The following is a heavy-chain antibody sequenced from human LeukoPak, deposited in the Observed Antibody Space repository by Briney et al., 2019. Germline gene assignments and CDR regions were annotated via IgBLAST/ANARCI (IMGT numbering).Heavy chain of an antibody. Sequence: PGRPLRLSCAASRFTFNSYGMHGVRPAPGKGLEGGADISYDGSNKYYADSVKGRFTISRDNSKNTLYLQMNSLRAEDTAVYYCAKDVSSWYDFGYYYYGMDVWGQGATVSVSS. CDR1: RFTFNSYG. V-gene: IGHV3-30*18. J-gene: IGHJ6*02. CDR2: ISYDGSNK. CDR3: AKDVSSWYDFGYYYYGMDV. D-gene: IGHD6-13*01.